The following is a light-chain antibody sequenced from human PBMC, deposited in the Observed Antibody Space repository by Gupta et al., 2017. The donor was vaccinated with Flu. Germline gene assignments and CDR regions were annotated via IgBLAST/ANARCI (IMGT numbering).Light chain of an antibody. Sequence: QSVLTQPPSVSGAPGPRVTIPCTGSSSNIGAGYYVHWYQQLPGTAPKLLIYGNSNRPSGVPDRFSGSKSGTSASLAITGLQAEDEADYYCQSYDSSLSGHVVFGGGTKLTVL. V-gene: IGLV1-40*01. CDR2: GNS. CDR1: SSNIGAGYY. J-gene: IGLJ2*01. CDR3: QSYDSSLSGHVV.